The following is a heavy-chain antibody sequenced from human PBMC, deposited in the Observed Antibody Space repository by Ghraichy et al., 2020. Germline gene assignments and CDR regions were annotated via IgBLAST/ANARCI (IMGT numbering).Heavy chain of an antibody. V-gene: IGHV4-39*01. CDR3: ARCNPSGWYGGLMGNYYYYYMDV. D-gene: IGHD6-19*01. CDR1: GGSISSSSYY. J-gene: IGHJ6*03. Sequence: SETLSLTCTVSGGSISSSSYYWGWIRQPPGKGLEWIGSIYYSGSTYYNPSLKSRVTISVDTSKNQFSLKLSSVTAADTAVYYCARCNPSGWYGGLMGNYYYYYMDVWGKGTTVTVSS. CDR2: IYYSGST.